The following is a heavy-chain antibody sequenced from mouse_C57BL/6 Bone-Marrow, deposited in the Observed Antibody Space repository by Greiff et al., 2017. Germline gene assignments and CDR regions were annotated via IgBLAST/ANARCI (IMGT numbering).Heavy chain of an antibody. D-gene: IGHD2-3*01. CDR1: GYTFTSYW. J-gene: IGHJ3*01. Sequence: VKPGASVKMSCKASGYTFTSYWITWVKQRPGQGLEWIGDIYPGSGSTNYNEKFKSKATLTVDTSSSTAYMQLSSLTSEDSAVYYCARFEGYYGWFAYWGQGTLVTVSA. CDR2: IYPGSGST. CDR3: ARFEGYYGWFAY. V-gene: IGHV1-55*01.